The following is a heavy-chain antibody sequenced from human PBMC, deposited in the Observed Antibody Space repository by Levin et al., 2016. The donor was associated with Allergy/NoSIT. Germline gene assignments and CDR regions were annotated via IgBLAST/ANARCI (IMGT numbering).Heavy chain of an antibody. D-gene: IGHD4-17*01. CDR1: GFTFSSYN. J-gene: IGHJ6*02. CDR3: ARDYGDYVPYYGMDV. Sequence: GGSLRLSCAASGFTFSSYNMNWVRQAPGKGLEWVSSVSSSSSYIYYADSVKGRFTMSRDNAKNSLYLQMNSLRAEDTAVYYCARDYGDYVPYYGMDVWGQGTTVTVSS. CDR2: VSSSSSYI. V-gene: IGHV3-21*01.